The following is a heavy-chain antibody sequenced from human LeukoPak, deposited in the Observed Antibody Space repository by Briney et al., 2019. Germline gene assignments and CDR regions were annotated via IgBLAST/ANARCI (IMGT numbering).Heavy chain of an antibody. V-gene: IGHV4-59*12. CDR2: IYYSGGT. J-gene: IGHJ4*02. Sequence: GSLRLSCTASGFTFSDYYMSWIRQAPGKGLEWIGYIYYSGGTNYNPSLKSRVTISLDTSKNQFSLKLSSVTAADTSFYYCAGLSRDHAYYFDYWGQGTLVTVSS. CDR3: AGLSRDHAYYFDY. CDR1: GFTFSDYY.